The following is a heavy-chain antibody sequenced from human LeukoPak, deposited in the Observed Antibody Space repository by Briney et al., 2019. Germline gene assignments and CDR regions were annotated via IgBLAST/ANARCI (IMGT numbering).Heavy chain of an antibody. CDR1: GFTFSTYA. CDR2: ISGSGGTT. D-gene: IGHD2-2*02. J-gene: IGHJ4*02. V-gene: IGHV3-23*01. Sequence: GGSLRLSCAASGFTFSTYAMSWVRQAPGKGLEWVSAISGSGGTTYYADSVKGRFTISRDNSKNTLHLQMNSLRAEDTAIYYCAKEQGLLYAYFDYWGQGTLVTVSS. CDR3: AKEQGLLYAYFDY.